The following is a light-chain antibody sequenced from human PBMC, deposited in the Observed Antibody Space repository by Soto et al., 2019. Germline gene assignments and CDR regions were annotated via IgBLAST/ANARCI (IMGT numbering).Light chain of an antibody. CDR3: CSYAGSYSWV. J-gene: IGLJ2*01. CDR2: DVT. V-gene: IGLV2-18*02. CDR1: SSDVGSYNR. Sequence: QSALTQPPSVSGSPGQSVTISCTGTSSDVGSYNRVSWYQQPPGTAPKLMIYDVTKRPSEVPDRISGSKSGNTASLTICGLQAEDEADYYCCSYAGSYSWVFGGGTKLTVL.